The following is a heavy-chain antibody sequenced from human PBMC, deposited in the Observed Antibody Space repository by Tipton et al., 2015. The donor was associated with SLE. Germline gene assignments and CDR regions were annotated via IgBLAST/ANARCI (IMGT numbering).Heavy chain of an antibody. J-gene: IGHJ5*02. CDR3: AKGAAAGTCNWFDP. Sequence: GSLRLSCAASGFTFSSYAMSWVRQAPGKGLEWASVIYSGGSTYYADSVKGRFTISRDNSKNTLYLQMNSLRAEDTAVYYCAKGAAAGTCNWFDPWGQGTLVTVSS. CDR1: GFTFSSYA. CDR2: IYSGGST. D-gene: IGHD6-13*01. V-gene: IGHV3-23*03.